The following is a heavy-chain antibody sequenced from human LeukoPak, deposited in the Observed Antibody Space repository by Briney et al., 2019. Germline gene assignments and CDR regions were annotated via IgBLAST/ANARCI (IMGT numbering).Heavy chain of an antibody. CDR2: IYTSGIT. J-gene: IGHJ3*02. V-gene: IGHV4-61*02. CDR1: GGSISSGSY. CDR3: ARAGDTIFGVVIVAFDI. Sequence: SETLSLTCTVSGGSISSGSYWSWIRQPAGKGLEWIGRIYTSGITNYNPSLKGRVTISIDTSKNQLSLKLSSVTAADTAVYYCARAGDTIFGVVIVAFDIWGQGTMVTVSS. D-gene: IGHD3-3*01.